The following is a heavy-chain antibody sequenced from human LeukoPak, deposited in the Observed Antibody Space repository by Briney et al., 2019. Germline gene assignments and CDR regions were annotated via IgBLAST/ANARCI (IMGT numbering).Heavy chain of an antibody. CDR2: ISGSGGTT. Sequence: GGSLRLSCAASGFTFTTYAMTWVRQAPGKGLEWVSAISGSGGTTYYADSVRGRFTIARDNSKNTLYLQMNSLRADDTAVYYCAKDGGIWGLGTMVTVSS. CDR1: GFTFTTYA. J-gene: IGHJ3*02. CDR3: AKDGGI. D-gene: IGHD3-3*01. V-gene: IGHV3-23*01.